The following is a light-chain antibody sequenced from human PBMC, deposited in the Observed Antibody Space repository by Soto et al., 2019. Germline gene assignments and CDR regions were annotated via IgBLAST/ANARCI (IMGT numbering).Light chain of an antibody. V-gene: IGKV1-39*01. CDR3: QQSHSTPPT. Sequence: DIHMAQSPPSLSASVGDRVTITCRASHNIVTYLNWYQQKAGKAPSLLIYEASHLQSGVPFRFFGSGSGTDFPLTIDNLQHEDSATYYCQQSHSTPPTFGPGTKLESK. CDR2: EAS. J-gene: IGKJ2*01. CDR1: HNIVTY.